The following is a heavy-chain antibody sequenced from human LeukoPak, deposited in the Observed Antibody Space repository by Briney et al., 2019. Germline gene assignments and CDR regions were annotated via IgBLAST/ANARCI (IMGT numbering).Heavy chain of an antibody. CDR3: PRGLGDFWSGYYYYGMDV. V-gene: IGHV3-53*04. CDR1: GFTFSSYA. CDR2: IYSGGST. J-gene: IGHJ6*02. D-gene: IGHD3-3*01. Sequence: GGSLRLSCAASGFTFSSYAMSWVRQAPGKGLEWVSVIYSGGSTYYADSVKGRFTISRHNSKNTLYLQMNSLRAEDTAVYYCPRGLGDFWSGYYYYGMDVWGQGTTVTVSS.